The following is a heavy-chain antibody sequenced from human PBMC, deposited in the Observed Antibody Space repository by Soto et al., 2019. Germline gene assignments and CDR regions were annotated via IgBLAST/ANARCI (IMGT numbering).Heavy chain of an antibody. CDR3: ARGLLGGAAT. CDR1: GGSLSGYY. V-gene: IGHV4-34*01. CDR2: INRSGST. D-gene: IGHD3-16*01. J-gene: IGHJ5*02. Sequence: QLQLQQWGAGLLKPSETLSLTCAVYGGSLSGYYWSWIRQPPGKGLEWIGEINRSGSTNYITSLNSRVIISVDTSKNQFSLKLSSVTAADTAVYYCARGLLGGAATWGQGTLVTVSS.